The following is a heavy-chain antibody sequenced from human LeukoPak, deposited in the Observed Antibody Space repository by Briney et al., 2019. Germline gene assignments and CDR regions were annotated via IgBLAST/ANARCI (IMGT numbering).Heavy chain of an antibody. CDR3: ATVAYDYDWGSYQGDQ. V-gene: IGHV1-69*01. J-gene: IGHJ5*02. CDR2: INPIIDTA. Sequence: SVKVSCKASGGTFSSYAISWVRQAPGEGLEWMGGINPIIDTASYAQRFQGRVTITADESTSTAYMELSSLRSEDTAMYYCATVAYDYDWGSYQGDQWGQGTLVIVSS. CDR1: GGTFSSYA. D-gene: IGHD3-16*02.